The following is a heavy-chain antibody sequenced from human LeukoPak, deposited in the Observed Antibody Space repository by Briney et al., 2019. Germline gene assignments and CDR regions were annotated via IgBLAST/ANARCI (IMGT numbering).Heavy chain of an antibody. J-gene: IGHJ4*02. D-gene: IGHD6-19*01. CDR1: GGSISSGGYS. CDR2: IYHSGST. Sequence: SETLSLTCTVSGGSISSGGYSWSWIRQPPGKGLEWIGYIYHSGSTYYNPSLKSRVTISVDRSKNQFSLKLSSVTAADTAVYYCARDGASVARKDYFDYWGQGTLVTVSS. CDR3: ARDGASVARKDYFDY. V-gene: IGHV4-30-2*01.